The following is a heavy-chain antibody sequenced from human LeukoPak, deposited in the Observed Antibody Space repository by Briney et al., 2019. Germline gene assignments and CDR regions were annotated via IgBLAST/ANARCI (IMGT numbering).Heavy chain of an antibody. CDR2: ISSNGDST. CDR3: ARSAVLRLVFDAFDI. V-gene: IGHV3-64*02. D-gene: IGHD5/OR15-5a*01. Sequence: PGGSLRLSCAASGFTFSSYAMHWVRQAPGKGLEYVSAISSNGDSTYYADSVKGRFTISRDNSKNTLYLQMGSLKPEDMAVYYCARSAVLRLVFDAFDIWGQGTMVTVSS. J-gene: IGHJ3*02. CDR1: GFTFSSYA.